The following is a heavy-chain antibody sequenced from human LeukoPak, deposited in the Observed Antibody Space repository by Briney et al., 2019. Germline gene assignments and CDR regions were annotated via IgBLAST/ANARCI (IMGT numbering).Heavy chain of an antibody. CDR3: ARYSAERFDY. V-gene: IGHV6-1*01. J-gene: IGHJ4*02. CDR1: GDSVSSISAT. CDR2: TYYRSKWYN. Sequence: SQTLSLTCAISGDSVSSISATWNWIRQSPSRGLEWLGRTYYRSKWYNEYAVSVKSRITINPDTSKNQFSLQLKSVTPEDTAVYYCARYSAERFDYWGQGTLVTVSS. D-gene: IGHD4-11*01.